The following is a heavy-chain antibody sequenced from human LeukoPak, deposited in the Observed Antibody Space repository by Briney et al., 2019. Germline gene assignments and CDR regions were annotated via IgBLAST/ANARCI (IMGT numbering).Heavy chain of an antibody. Sequence: ASVKVSCKASGGTFSSYAISWVRQAPGQGPEWMGGIIPIFGTANYAQKFQGRVTITTDESTSTAYMELSSLRSEDMAVYYCARGLSYYDSSGYLDYWGQGTLVTVSS. J-gene: IGHJ4*02. CDR2: IIPIFGTA. CDR1: GGTFSSYA. D-gene: IGHD3-22*01. CDR3: ARGLSYYDSSGYLDY. V-gene: IGHV1-69*05.